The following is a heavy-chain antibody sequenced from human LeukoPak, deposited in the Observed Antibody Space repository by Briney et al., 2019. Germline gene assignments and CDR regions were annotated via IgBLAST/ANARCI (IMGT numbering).Heavy chain of an antibody. J-gene: IGHJ4*02. CDR3: ARQLPYCSGGSCYVSFFDY. D-gene: IGHD2-15*01. CDR1: GGSISSSSYY. V-gene: IGHV4-39*01. Sequence: ETLSLTCTVSGGSISSSSYYWGWIRQPPGKGLEWIGSIYYSGSTYYNPSLKSRVAISVDTSKNQFSLKLSSVTAADTAVYYCARQLPYCSGGSCYVSFFDYWGQGTLVTVSS. CDR2: IYYSGST.